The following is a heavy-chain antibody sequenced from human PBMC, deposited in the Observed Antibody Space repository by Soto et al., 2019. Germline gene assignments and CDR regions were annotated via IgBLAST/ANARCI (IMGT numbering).Heavy chain of an antibody. CDR3: ARHELRFLEWEKLYYYYGMDV. CDR1: EFTFSNYA. CDR2: ISGSGGST. D-gene: IGHD3-3*01. Sequence: GGSLRLSCAASEFTFSNYAMSWVRQAPGKGLEWVSAISGSGGSTYFADSVKGRFTISRDNSKNTLYLQWSSLKASDTAMYYCARHELRFLEWEKLYYYYGMDVWGQGTTVTVSS. V-gene: IGHV3-23*01. J-gene: IGHJ6*02.